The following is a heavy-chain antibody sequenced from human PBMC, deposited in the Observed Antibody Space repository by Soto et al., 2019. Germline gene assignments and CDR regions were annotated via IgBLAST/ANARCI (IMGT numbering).Heavy chain of an antibody. V-gene: IGHV3-74*01. CDR1: GFTFSTYW. D-gene: IGHD2-21*02. Sequence: EVQLVESGGGLVQPGGSLRLSCAASGFTFSTYWMHWVRQAPGKGLVWVSRINSGGSTTNYADSVKGRFTISRDNAKNTLYLQMNSLRADDTAVYYCARDLTGDNTYWGQGTLVTVSS. CDR2: INSGGSTT. J-gene: IGHJ4*02. CDR3: ARDLTGDNTY.